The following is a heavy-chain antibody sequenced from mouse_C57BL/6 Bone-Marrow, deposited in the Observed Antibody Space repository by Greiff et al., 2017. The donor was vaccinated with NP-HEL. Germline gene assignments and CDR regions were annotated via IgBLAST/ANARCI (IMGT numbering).Heavy chain of an antibody. CDR1: GYTFTSYG. Sequence: VQRVESGAELARPGASVKLSCKASGYTFTSYGISWVKQRTGQGLEWIGEIYPRSGNTYYNEKFKGKATLTADKSSSTAYMELRSLTSEDSAVYFCARSSLGNWDYWGQGTTLTVSS. D-gene: IGHD2-1*01. J-gene: IGHJ2*01. CDR3: ARSSLGNWDY. CDR2: IYPRSGNT. V-gene: IGHV1-81*01.